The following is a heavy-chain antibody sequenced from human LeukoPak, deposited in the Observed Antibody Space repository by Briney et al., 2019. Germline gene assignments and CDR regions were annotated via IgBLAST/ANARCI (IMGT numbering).Heavy chain of an antibody. CDR1: GGSFSGYH. V-gene: IGHV4-34*01. J-gene: IGHJ6*03. Sequence: SETLSLTCAVYGGSFSGYHRTWIRQSPGKGLEWIGDINPSGSTYYNPSLKSRLTISVDTSKNQFSLKLRSVTAADTAVYYCARGRHDITMIVVVMTSVSYYLDVWGKGTTVTVS. CDR2: INPSGST. D-gene: IGHD3-22*01. CDR3: ARGRHDITMIVVVMTSVSYYLDV.